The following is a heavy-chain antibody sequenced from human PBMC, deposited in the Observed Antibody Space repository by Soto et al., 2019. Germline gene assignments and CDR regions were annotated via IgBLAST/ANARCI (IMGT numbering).Heavy chain of an antibody. CDR3: ARRSGTIYYDFWSGYWFDP. CDR2: IYYSGST. CDR1: GGSISSGDYY. V-gene: IGHV4-30-4*01. Sequence: SETLSLTCTVSGGSISSGDYYWSWIRQPPGKGLEWIGYIYYSGSTYYNPSLKSRVTISVDTSKNQFSLKLSSVTAADTAVYYCARRSGTIYYDFWSGYWFDPWGQGTMATVYS. J-gene: IGHJ5*02. D-gene: IGHD3-3*01.